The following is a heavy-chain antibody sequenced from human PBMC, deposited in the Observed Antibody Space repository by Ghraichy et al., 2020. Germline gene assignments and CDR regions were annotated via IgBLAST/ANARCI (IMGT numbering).Heavy chain of an antibody. V-gene: IGHV4-59*01. CDR1: GGSISSYY. CDR2: IYYSGST. Sequence: ESLNISCTVSGGSISSYYWSWIRQPPGKGLEWIGYIYYSGSTNYNPSLKSRVTISVDTSKNQFSLKLSSVTAADTAVYYCARGAREAYYYGSGSHGPYYFDYWGQGTLVTVSS. CDR3: ARGAREAYYYGSGSHGPYYFDY. D-gene: IGHD3-10*01. J-gene: IGHJ4*02.